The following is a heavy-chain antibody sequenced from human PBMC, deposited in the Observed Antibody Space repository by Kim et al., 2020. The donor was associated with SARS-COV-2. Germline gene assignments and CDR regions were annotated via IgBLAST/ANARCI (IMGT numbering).Heavy chain of an antibody. CDR2: ISYDGSNK. V-gene: IGHV3-30-3*01. D-gene: IGHD6-13*01. J-gene: IGHJ4*02. CDR3: ARERGAAAQYYFDY. Sequence: GGSLRLSCAASGFTFSSYAMHWVRQAPGKGLEWVAVISYDGSNKYYADSVKGRFTISRDNSKNTLYLQMNSLRAEDTAVYYCARERGAAAQYYFDYWGQGTLVTVSS. CDR1: GFTFSSYA.